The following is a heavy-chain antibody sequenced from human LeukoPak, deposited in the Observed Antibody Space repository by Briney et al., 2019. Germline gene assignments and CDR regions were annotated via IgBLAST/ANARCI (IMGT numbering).Heavy chain of an antibody. CDR2: ISSDGTNK. CDR3: ARGGANDQYDYSGFYTRYFDY. D-gene: IGHD3-22*01. CDR1: GFTFSSYG. Sequence: GGSLRLSCAASGFTFSSYGMHWVRQAPGKGLEWVAVISSDGTNKYYADSVKGRFTISRDNSKNTLDLQMNSLRAEDTAVYYCARGGANDQYDYSGFYTRYFDYWGQGTLVTVSS. J-gene: IGHJ4*02. V-gene: IGHV3-30*03.